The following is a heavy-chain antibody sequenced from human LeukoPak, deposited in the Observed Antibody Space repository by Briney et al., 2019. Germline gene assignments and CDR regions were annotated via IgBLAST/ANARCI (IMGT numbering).Heavy chain of an antibody. CDR3: ARRRYYDYTGFFDY. D-gene: IGHD3-22*01. CDR1: GDSVSSNSAS. Sequence: SQTLSLTCAISGDSVSSNSASWNWFRQSPSRGLEWLGRTFYTSKWNNDYAVSVKSRITINPDTSKNHFSLQLNSVTPEDTAVYYCARRRYYDYTGFFDYWGLGTLVTVSS. CDR2: TFYTSKWNN. J-gene: IGHJ4*02. V-gene: IGHV6-1*01.